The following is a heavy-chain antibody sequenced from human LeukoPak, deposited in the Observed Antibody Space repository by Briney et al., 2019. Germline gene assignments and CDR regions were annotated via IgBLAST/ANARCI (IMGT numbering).Heavy chain of an antibody. V-gene: IGHV3-23*01. D-gene: IGHD3-22*01. CDR2: ITTNGGRT. Sequence: QPGGSLRLSCAASGFTFASYGMSWVRQAPGKGLEWVSFITTNGGRTSYADSVEGRFTISRDNPRNTLYMQMNSLRDEDTAVYYCAIMRGYYDGTGYWVQWGQGTLVTVSS. CDR3: AIMRGYYDGTGYWVQ. CDR1: GFTFASYG. J-gene: IGHJ1*01.